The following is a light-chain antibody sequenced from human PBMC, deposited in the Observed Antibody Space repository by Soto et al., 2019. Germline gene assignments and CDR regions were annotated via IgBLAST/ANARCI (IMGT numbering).Light chain of an antibody. CDR2: DTS. V-gene: IGKV3-15*01. Sequence: EIVLTQSPGTLSLSPGERATLSCRASQSVSASYLAWYQQKPGQPPRLLIYDTSTRAAGIAARFSGSGSGTEFTLTISSLQSEDSAVYYCQQYVHWPPGAFGQGTTVEIK. J-gene: IGKJ1*01. CDR1: QSVSASY. CDR3: QQYVHWPPGA.